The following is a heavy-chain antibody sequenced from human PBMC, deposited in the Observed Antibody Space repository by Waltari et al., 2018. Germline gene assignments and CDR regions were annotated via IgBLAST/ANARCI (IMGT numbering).Heavy chain of an antibody. CDR2: INHAPNR. CDR3: ARLEDCTGPGGNCYSGDVFALDV. J-gene: IGHJ6*02. D-gene: IGHD2-8*02. V-gene: IGHV4-34*01. Sequence: QVHLQQWGAGALQPLDTLSLTCAVFGGPLWGYYWGWIRQPPGKGLEWIGEINHAPNRNYNPTLKSRVTMTVDTSKNQFSLKLGSVTAADTGIYYCARLEDCTGPGGNCYSGDVFALDVWGQGTMVTVSS. CDR1: GGPLWGYY.